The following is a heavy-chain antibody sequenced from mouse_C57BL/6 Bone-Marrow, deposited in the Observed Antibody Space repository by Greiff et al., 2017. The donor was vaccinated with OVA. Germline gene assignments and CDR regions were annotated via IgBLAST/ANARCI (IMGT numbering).Heavy chain of an antibody. CDR2: IYPRDGST. CDR3: ARRAYDGYYVDYAMDY. Sequence: QVQLQQSDAELVKPGASVKISCKVSGYTFTDHTIHWMKQRPEQGLEWIGYIYPRDGSTKYNEKFKGKATLTADKSSSTAYMQLNSLTSEDSAVYFCARRAYDGYYVDYAMDYWGQGTSVTVSS. D-gene: IGHD2-3*01. J-gene: IGHJ4*01. CDR1: GYTFTDHT. V-gene: IGHV1-78*01.